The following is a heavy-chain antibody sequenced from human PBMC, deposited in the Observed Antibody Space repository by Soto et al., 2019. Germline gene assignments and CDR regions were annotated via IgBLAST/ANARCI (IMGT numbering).Heavy chain of an antibody. D-gene: IGHD6-19*01. CDR2: FDPEDGET. J-gene: IGHJ3*02. V-gene: IGHV1-24*01. Sequence: ASVKVSCKVSGYTLTELSMHWVRQAPGKGLEWMGGFDPEDGETIYAQKFQGRVTMTEDTSTDTAYMELSSLRSEDTAMYYCATVGASGWLDAFDIWGQGTMVTVSS. CDR1: GYTLTELS. CDR3: ATVGASGWLDAFDI.